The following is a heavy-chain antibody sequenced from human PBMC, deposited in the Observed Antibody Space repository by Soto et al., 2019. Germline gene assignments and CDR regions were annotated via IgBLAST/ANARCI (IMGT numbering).Heavy chain of an antibody. Sequence: SETLSRTCTASGGSISSYYCSWIRQPPGKGLEWIGYIYYSGSTNYNPSLKSRVTISVDTSKNQFSLKLSSVTAADTAVYYCARRYSSAFDIWGQGTMVTVSS. CDR1: GGSISSYY. CDR2: IYYSGST. CDR3: ARRYSSAFDI. V-gene: IGHV4-59*08. D-gene: IGHD6-13*01. J-gene: IGHJ3*02.